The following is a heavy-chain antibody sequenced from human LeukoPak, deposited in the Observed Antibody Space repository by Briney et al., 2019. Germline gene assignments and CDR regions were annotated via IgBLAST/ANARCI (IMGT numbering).Heavy chain of an antibody. CDR2: ISPYNGNT. J-gene: IGHJ4*02. D-gene: IGHD1-26*01. V-gene: IGHV1-18*01. CDR3: AREESIGRYQFLHDS. CDR1: NYTFIRYG. Sequence: ASVKASCKASNYTFIRYGITWVRQAPGQGLEWLAWISPYNGNTKYAQKFQGRVTMTTDTSTSTAYMELRSLTSDDTAVYYCAREESIGRYQFLHDSWGQGTLVTVSS.